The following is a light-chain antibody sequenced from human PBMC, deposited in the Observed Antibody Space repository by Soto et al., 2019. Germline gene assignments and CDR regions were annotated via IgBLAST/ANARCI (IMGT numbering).Light chain of an antibody. CDR1: QSISNY. J-gene: IGKJ1*01. CDR3: QQSYSRT. CDR2: AAS. V-gene: IGKV1-39*01. Sequence: DIQLTQSPSSLSASVGDRVSISCRASQSISNYLNWYQKKPGKAPKVLIFAASRLQSGVPSRFTGSGSGTDFSITITSLQPEDFATYYCQQSYSRTFGQGTKVDIK.